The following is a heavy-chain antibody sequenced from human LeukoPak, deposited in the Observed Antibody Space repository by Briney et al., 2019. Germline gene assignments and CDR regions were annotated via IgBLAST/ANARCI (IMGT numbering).Heavy chain of an antibody. CDR2: IWYDGSNK. J-gene: IGHJ4*02. CDR3: TRDHITSWQIDF. D-gene: IGHD2-2*01. V-gene: IGHV3-33*01. CDR1: GFTFSSYG. Sequence: PGRSLRLSCAASGFTFSSYGMHWVRQAPGKGLEWVAVIWYDGSNKYYADSVKGRFTISRDNSKNTVSLQMNSLRVEDTAVYYCTRDHITSWQIDFWGQGTMVTVSS.